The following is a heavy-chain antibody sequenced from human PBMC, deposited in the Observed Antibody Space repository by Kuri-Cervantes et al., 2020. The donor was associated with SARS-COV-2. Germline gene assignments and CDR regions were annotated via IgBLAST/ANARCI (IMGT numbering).Heavy chain of an antibody. CDR3: ARDPRHYCSSTSCYSYYGMDV. Sequence: ESLKISCSVSGGSVSSSGFFWGWIRQPPGKGLEWIGNIYYSGSTNYNPSLKSRVTISVDTSKNQFSLKLSSVTAADTAVYYCARDPRHYCSSTSCYSYYGMDVWGQGTTVTVSS. J-gene: IGHJ6*02. D-gene: IGHD2-2*02. V-gene: IGHV4-61*08. CDR1: GGSVSSSGFF. CDR2: IYYSGST.